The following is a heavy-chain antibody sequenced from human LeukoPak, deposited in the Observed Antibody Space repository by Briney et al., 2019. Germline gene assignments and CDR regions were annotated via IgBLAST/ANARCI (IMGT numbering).Heavy chain of an antibody. V-gene: IGHV1-2*02. Sequence: PSVKVSCKASGYTFTDYYMNWVRQAPGQGLEWMGWINPNSGGTNYAQKFQGRVTITRDTSISTAYMELGSLYSDDTAMYYCTRALGSDYWGQGTLVTVSS. CDR2: INPNSGGT. D-gene: IGHD1-26*01. CDR3: TRALGSDY. J-gene: IGHJ4*02. CDR1: GYTFTDYY.